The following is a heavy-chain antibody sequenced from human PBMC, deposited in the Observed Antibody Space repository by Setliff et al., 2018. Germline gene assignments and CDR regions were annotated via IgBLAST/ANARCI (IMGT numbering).Heavy chain of an antibody. CDR2: LGYDGTNE. CDR3: AKDASDYYWYFNV. V-gene: IGHV3-30*02. CDR1: GFTFSGYG. Sequence: GGSLRLSCSASGFTFSGYGMHWVRQAPGKGLEWVAALGYDGTNEYYADSVKGRFTISRDNSKNTLYLQMNSLRRKDTAVYYCAKDASDYYWYFNVWGRGTLVTVSS. J-gene: IGHJ2*01. D-gene: IGHD4-17*01.